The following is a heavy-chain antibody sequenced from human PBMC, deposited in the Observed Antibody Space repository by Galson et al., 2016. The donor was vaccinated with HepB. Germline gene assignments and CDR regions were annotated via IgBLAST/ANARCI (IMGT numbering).Heavy chain of an antibody. CDR1: DYTFTSHN. J-gene: IGHJ4*02. CDR2: ISTYNGNT. CDR3: ARENYGDYDY. Sequence: SVKVSCKASDYTFTSHNINWVRQAPGQGLEWMGWISTYNGNTNYLQKFQGRVTMTTDTSTSTVYMELRSLRSDDTAVYYCARENYGDYDYWGQGTLVTVSS. D-gene: IGHD4-17*01. V-gene: IGHV1-18*04.